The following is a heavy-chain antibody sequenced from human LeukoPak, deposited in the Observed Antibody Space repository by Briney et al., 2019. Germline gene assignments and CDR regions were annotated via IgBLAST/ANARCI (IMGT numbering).Heavy chain of an antibody. J-gene: IGHJ4*02. CDR3: ARGKMIEMATTFDY. Sequence: ASVKVSCKVSGYTLTELSMHWVRQAPGKGLERRGGFEPEDGEAIYAQKFQGRVTITTDESTSTAYMELSSLRSEDTAVYYCARGKMIEMATTFDYWGQGTLVTVSS. CDR2: FEPEDGEA. D-gene: IGHD5-24*01. CDR1: GYTLTELS. V-gene: IGHV1-24*01.